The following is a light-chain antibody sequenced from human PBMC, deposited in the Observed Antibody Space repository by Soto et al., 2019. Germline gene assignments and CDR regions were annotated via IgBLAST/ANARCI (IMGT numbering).Light chain of an antibody. J-gene: IGKJ1*01. V-gene: IGKV1-39*01. Sequence: IQMTQSPSSLSASVGDRVTITCRASQSISSYLNWYQQKPGKAPKLLIYAASSLQSGVPSRFSGSGSGTDFTLTISRLEPEDFAMYFCQQYSSPPQTFGQGTKVDIK. CDR1: QSISSY. CDR3: QQYSSPPQT. CDR2: AAS.